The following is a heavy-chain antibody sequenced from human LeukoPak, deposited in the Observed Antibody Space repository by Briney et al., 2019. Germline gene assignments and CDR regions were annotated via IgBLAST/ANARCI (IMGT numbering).Heavy chain of an antibody. CDR3: AREVAAGHYYYYVWTS. Sequence: PGGSLRLSCAASGFTFSSYGMHWVRQAPGKGLEWVAVIWYDGSNKYYADSVKGRFTISRDNSKNTLYLQMNSLRAEDTAVYYCAREVAAGHYYYYVWTSGAKGPRSPSPQ. CDR1: GFTFSSYG. V-gene: IGHV3-33*01. D-gene: IGHD6-13*01. CDR2: IWYDGSNK. J-gene: IGHJ6*04.